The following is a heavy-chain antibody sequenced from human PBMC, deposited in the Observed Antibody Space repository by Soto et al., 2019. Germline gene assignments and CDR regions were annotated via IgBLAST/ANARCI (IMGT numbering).Heavy chain of an antibody. CDR3: ARGRAADY. CDR2: INHSGGT. D-gene: IGHD6-25*01. V-gene: IGHV4-34*01. CDR1: GGSFSGYY. Sequence: KTSETLSLTCAVYGGSFSGYYWSWIRQPPGKGLEWIGEINHSGGTNYNPSLKSRVTISVDTSKNQFSLKLNSVTAADTAVYYCARGRAADYWGQGTLVTVSS. J-gene: IGHJ4*02.